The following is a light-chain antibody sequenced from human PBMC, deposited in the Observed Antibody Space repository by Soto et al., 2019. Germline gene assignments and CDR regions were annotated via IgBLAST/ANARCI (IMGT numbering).Light chain of an antibody. CDR3: QQSYSTPQRT. V-gene: IGKV1-8*01. Sequence: AILMTLSPYALSASTGDRVTIIYRASQGISSYLAWYQQKPGKAPKRLIYAGSTLQSGVPSRFSGSGSWTDFTLTISSLQPEDFATYYCQQSYSTPQRTFGQGTKVDIK. CDR1: QGISSY. CDR2: AGS. J-gene: IGKJ1*01.